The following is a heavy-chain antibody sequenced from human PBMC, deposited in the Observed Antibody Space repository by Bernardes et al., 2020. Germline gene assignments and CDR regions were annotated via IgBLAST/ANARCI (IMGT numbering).Heavy chain of an antibody. Sequence: SETLSLTCAVYGGSFSGYYWSWIRQPPGKGLEWIGEINHSGSTNYNPSLKSRVTISVDTSKNQFSLKLSSVTAADTAVYYWARGYSDSSGYYYVFDYWGQGTLVTVSS. CDR1: GGSFSGYY. CDR2: INHSGST. J-gene: IGHJ4*02. CDR3: ARGYSDSSGYYYVFDY. D-gene: IGHD3-22*01. V-gene: IGHV4-34*01.